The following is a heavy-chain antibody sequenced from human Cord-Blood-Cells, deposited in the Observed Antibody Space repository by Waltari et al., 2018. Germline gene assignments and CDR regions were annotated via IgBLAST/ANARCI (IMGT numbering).Heavy chain of an antibody. D-gene: IGHD2-21*02. CDR1: GFTVSSNY. CDR2: IYSGGST. Sequence: EVQLVESGGGLIQPGGSLRLSCAASGFTVSSNYMSWVRQAPGKGLEVVSVIYSGGSTYYADSVKGRFTISRDNAKNTLYLQMNSLRAEDTAVYYCARGGAYCGGDCYLFWGQGTLVTVSS. V-gene: IGHV3-53*01. J-gene: IGHJ4*02. CDR3: ARGGAYCGGDCYLF.